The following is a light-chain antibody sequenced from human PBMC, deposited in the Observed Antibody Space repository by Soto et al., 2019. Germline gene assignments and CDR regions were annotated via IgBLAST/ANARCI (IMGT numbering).Light chain of an antibody. Sequence: QSALTQPASVSGSPGQSITISCTGTSSDVGAYNYVSWYQQHPDKAPKLMIYDVSNRPSGVSNRFSGSKSGNTASLTISGLQAEDEAEYYCSSYTSSSTPVFGGGTKLTVL. CDR2: DVS. V-gene: IGLV2-14*03. J-gene: IGLJ2*01. CDR3: SSYTSSSTPV. CDR1: SSDVGAYNY.